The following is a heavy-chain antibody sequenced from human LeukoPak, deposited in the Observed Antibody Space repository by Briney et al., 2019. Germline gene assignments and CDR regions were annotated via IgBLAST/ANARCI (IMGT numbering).Heavy chain of an antibody. Sequence: GGSLRLSCAASGFTFSTFWMTWVRQAPGKGLEWVANIKEGGTEKYYVDSVKGRFTISRDDAKNSLYLRMTSLRAEDTAVYYCARMPWGSGATNWFDPWGQGTLVTVSS. V-gene: IGHV3-7*01. CDR1: GFTFSTFW. CDR2: IKEGGTEK. CDR3: ARMPWGSGATNWFDP. J-gene: IGHJ5*02. D-gene: IGHD3-10*01.